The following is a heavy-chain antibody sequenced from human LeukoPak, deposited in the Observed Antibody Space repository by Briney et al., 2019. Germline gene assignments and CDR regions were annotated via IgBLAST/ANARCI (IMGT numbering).Heavy chain of an antibody. V-gene: IGHV1-3*01. D-gene: IGHD3-10*01. CDR1: GYTFTSYA. J-gene: IGHJ4*02. CDR2: INVGNGNT. Sequence: ASVKVSRKASGYTFTSYAMHWVRQAPGQGLEWMGWINVGNGNTKYSQKFQGRVTITRDTSASTDYMELSSLRSEDTAVYYCARALITMVRGVMIPPLGYWGQGTRVTVSS. CDR3: ARALITMVRGVMIPPLGY.